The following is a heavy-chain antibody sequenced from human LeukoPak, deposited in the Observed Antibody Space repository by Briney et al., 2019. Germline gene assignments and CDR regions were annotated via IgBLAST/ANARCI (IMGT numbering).Heavy chain of an antibody. D-gene: IGHD3-16*01. CDR1: GGSITSGNW. CDR2: IHHGGTT. V-gene: IGHV4-4*02. Sequence: PSETLSLTCAVSGGSITSGNWWTWVRQSPGKGLEWIGEIHHGGTTNYSPSLRSRVTISVDTSKNQFSLKLSSVTAADTAVYYCARETSQKGAHYMDVWGKGTTITISS. J-gene: IGHJ6*03. CDR3: ARETSQKGAHYMDV.